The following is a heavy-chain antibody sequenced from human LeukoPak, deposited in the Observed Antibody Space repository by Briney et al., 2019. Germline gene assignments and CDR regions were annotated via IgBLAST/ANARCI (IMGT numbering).Heavy chain of an antibody. V-gene: IGHV1-8*01. CDR1: GYTFTNYD. J-gene: IGHJ4*02. CDR3: ARSGYGELGF. CDR2: MNPSTGNT. Sequence: GASVKVSCTASGYTFTNYDINWVRQAPGQGLESMGWMNPSTGNTNYAQRFQGRVTMTRDTSINTAYLELSSLRFEDTAVYFCARSGYGELGFWGQGSLLTVSS. D-gene: IGHD5-12*01.